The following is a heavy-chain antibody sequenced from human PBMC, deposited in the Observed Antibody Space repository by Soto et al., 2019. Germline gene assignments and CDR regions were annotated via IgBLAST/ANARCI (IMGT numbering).Heavy chain of an antibody. V-gene: IGHV3-21*02. D-gene: IGHD6-6*01. CDR2: ISGSGEYI. CDR3: ASPGGSSAALGD. Sequence: VQLVESGGGLVKPGGSLRLSCAASGFNFHTYSMNWVRQAPGKGLEWVSSISGSGEYIYYSDSVKGRFTISRDNSKSSLYLQMNSLRAEDTAVYYCASPGGSSAALGDWGQGTLVTVSS. J-gene: IGHJ4*02. CDR1: GFNFHTYS.